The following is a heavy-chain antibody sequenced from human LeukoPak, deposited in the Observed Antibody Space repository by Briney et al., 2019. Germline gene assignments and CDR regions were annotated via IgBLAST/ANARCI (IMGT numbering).Heavy chain of an antibody. CDR1: GDSVSSNSAA. CDR3: ARDGEDCSSTSCPFDP. J-gene: IGHJ5*02. Sequence: SQTLSLTCAISGDSVSSNSAAWNWIRQSPSRGLEWLGRTYYRSKWYNDYAVSVKSRITINPDTSKNQFSLQLNSVTPEDTAVYYCARDGEDCSSTSCPFDPWGQGTLVTVSS. CDR2: TYYRSKWYN. V-gene: IGHV6-1*01. D-gene: IGHD2-2*01.